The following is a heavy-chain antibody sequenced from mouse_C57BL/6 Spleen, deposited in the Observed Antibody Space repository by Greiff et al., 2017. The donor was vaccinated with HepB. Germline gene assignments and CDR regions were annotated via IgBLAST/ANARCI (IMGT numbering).Heavy chain of an antibody. CDR2: ISSGGDYI. CDR1: GFTFSSYA. CDR3: TILNWDWYFDV. Sequence: EVKLMESGEGLVKPGGSLKLSCAASGFTFSSYAMSWVRQTPEKRLEWVAYISSGGDYIYYADTVKGRFTISRDNARNTLYLQMSSLKSEDTAMNYCTILNWDWYFDVWGTGTTVTVSS. V-gene: IGHV5-9-1*02. D-gene: IGHD4-1*02. J-gene: IGHJ1*03.